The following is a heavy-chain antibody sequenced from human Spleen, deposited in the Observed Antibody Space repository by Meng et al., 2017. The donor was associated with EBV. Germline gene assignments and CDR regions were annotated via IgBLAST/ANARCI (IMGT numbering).Heavy chain of an antibody. D-gene: IGHD3-16*01. CDR1: GGSVSSGSYY. Sequence: QVQLQESGPGLGKPSETLSLTCTVSGGSVSSGSYYWSWIRQPPGKGLEWIGYMHYTGITHYNPSLKSRVTISVDTSKNQFSLKLSSVTAADTAVYYCAQRERWGLDPWGQGTLVTVSS. CDR3: AQRERWGLDP. V-gene: IGHV4-61*01. J-gene: IGHJ5*02. CDR2: MHYTGIT.